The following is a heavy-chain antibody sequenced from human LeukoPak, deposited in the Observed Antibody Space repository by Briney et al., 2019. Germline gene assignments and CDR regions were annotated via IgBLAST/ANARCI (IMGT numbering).Heavy chain of an antibody. CDR2: ISAYNGNT. V-gene: IGHV1-18*01. CDR1: GYTFTSYG. D-gene: IGHD6-6*01. CDR3: ARGGEYSSSSDSYYFDY. J-gene: IGHJ4*02. Sequence: ASVKVSCKASGYTFTSYGISWVRQAPGQGPEWMGWISAYNGNTNYAQKLQGRVTMTTDTSTSTAYMELRSLRSDDTAVYYCARGGEYSSSSDSYYFDYWGQGTLVTVSS.